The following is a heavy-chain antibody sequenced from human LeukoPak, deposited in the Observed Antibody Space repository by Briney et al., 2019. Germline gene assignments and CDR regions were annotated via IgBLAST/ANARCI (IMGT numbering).Heavy chain of an antibody. Sequence: GGSLRLSCGASGFTFWRYARRWVRQAPGKGLEWGSGISDGGGRTFYAESGKGRITVDRDSSRNTLYLRMNSLRAEDTAIYYCTKNQILDDTGSWYTYWGQGTLVTVSS. CDR3: TKNQILDDTGSWYTY. V-gene: IGHV3-23*01. J-gene: IGHJ4*02. CDR1: GFTFWRYA. CDR2: ISDGGGRT. D-gene: IGHD6-13*01.